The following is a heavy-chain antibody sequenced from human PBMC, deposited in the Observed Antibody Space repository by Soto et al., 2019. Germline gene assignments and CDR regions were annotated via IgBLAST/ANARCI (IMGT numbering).Heavy chain of an antibody. CDR3: TAVYYCAKSALRGPVAALGH. D-gene: IGHD6-19*01. CDR2: ISNDGSNK. J-gene: IGHJ5*02. V-gene: IGHV3-30*03. CDR1: GFTFNTYG. Sequence: QVQLVESGGGVVQPGRSLRLSCVASGFTFNTYGMHWVRQAPGKGLEWVASISNDGSNKYYVDSVKGRFTISRDNSKNTLYLHMNSLKSEDTLKSEDTAVYYCAKSALRGPVAALGHWGQGTLVTVSS.